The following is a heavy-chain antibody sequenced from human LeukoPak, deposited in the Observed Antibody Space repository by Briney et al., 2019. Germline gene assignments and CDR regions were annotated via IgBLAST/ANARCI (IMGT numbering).Heavy chain of an antibody. Sequence: SETLSLTCSVSGGSVTSGTYHWGWIRQPPGKGLEWIGSVYFDGGTHYKSSLQSRVTISVDTSKNQFSLRLSSVTAADTALYYCARDHYYDGRGRFDPWGQGTLVTVSS. CDR2: VYFDGGT. V-gene: IGHV4-39*07. D-gene: IGHD3-16*01. CDR3: ARDHYYDGRGRFDP. CDR1: GGSVTSGTYH. J-gene: IGHJ5*02.